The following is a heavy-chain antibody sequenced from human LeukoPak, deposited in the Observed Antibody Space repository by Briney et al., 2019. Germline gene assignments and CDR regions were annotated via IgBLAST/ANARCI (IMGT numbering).Heavy chain of an antibody. Sequence: SETLSLTCTVSGGSISSYYWNWIRQPPGKGLEWIGYIYYSGSTNYNPSLKNRVTISVDTSKNQFSLKLSSVTAADTAVYYCARVRYYYDGSGYYRDAFDIWGQGTMVTVSS. CDR2: IYYSGST. CDR1: GGSISSYY. V-gene: IGHV4-59*01. J-gene: IGHJ3*02. CDR3: ARVRYYYDGSGYYRDAFDI. D-gene: IGHD3-22*01.